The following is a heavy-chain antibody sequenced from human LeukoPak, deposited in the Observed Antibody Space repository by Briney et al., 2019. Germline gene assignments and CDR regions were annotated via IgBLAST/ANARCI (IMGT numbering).Heavy chain of an antibody. CDR3: AKDSETYYDFWSGSQGH. CDR2: ISGSGGST. CDR1: GFTFSSYA. J-gene: IGHJ4*02. D-gene: IGHD3-3*01. V-gene: IGHV3-23*01. Sequence: QPGGSLRLSCAASGFTFSSYAMSWVRQAPGKGLEWVSAISGSGGSTYYADSVKGRFTISRDNSKNTLYLQMNSLRAEDTAVYYCAKDSETYYDFWSGSQGHWGQGTLVTVSS.